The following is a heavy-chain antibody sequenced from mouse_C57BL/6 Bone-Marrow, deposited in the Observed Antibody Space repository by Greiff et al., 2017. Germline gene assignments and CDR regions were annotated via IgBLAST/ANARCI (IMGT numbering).Heavy chain of an antibody. J-gene: IGHJ3*01. CDR3: APHYYGSSYGFAY. V-gene: IGHV1-39*01. CDR2: INPNYGTT. CDR1: GYSFTDYN. D-gene: IGHD1-1*01. Sequence: LQESGPELVKPGASVKISCKASGYSFTDYNMNWVKQSNGKSLEWIGVINPNYGTTSYNQKFKGKATLTVDQSSSTAYMQLNSLTSEDSAVYYCAPHYYGSSYGFAYWGQGTLVTVSA.